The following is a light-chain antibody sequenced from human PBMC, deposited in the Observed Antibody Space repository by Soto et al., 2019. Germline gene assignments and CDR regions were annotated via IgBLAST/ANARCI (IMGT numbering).Light chain of an antibody. V-gene: IGKV3-20*01. Sequence: EIVLTQSPATLSSSPGDRATLSCRASQSVSSNLAWYQQKPGQAPRLLVYGASSRATGIPDRFSGSGSGTDFTLTISRLEPEDFAVYYCQQYGNSPWTFGQGTKVDIK. CDR3: QQYGNSPWT. J-gene: IGKJ1*01. CDR1: QSVSSN. CDR2: GAS.